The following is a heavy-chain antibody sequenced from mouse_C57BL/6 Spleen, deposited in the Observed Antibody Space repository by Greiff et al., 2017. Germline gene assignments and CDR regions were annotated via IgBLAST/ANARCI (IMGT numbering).Heavy chain of an antibody. CDR1: GYTFTSYW. J-gene: IGHJ4*01. CDR2: IYPGSGSA. CDR3: ARGTYYGSSYAMDY. V-gene: IGHV1-55*01. Sequence: QVQLQQPGAELVKPGASVKMSCKASGYTFTSYWITWVKQRPGQGLEWIGDIYPGSGSANYNEKFKSKATLTVDTSSSTAYMQLSSLTSEDSAVYYCARGTYYGSSYAMDYWGQGTSVTVSS. D-gene: IGHD1-1*01.